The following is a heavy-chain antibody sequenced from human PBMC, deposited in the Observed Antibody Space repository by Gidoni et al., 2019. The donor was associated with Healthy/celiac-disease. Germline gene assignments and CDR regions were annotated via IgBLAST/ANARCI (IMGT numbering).Heavy chain of an antibody. CDR1: GYSISSGYS. CDR3: ARVSSGYSRGAFGI. CDR2: VYHSGST. D-gene: IGHD3-22*01. J-gene: IGHJ3*02. Sequence: QVQLQESGPGLVQPSETLSPTCAVSGYSISSGYSWGWIRQPPGKGLEGIGSVYHSGSTYYTPSLKSRVTRSVDTSKNQFSLKRSSVTAADTAVYYWARVSSGYSRGAFGIWGKGTMVTVSS. V-gene: IGHV4-38-2*01.